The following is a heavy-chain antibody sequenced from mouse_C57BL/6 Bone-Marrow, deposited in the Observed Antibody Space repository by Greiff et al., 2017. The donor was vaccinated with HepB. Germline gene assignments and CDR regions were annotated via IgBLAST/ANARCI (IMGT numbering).Heavy chain of an antibody. V-gene: IGHV1-80*01. Sequence: VQLQQSGAELVKPGASVKISCKASGYAFSSYWMNWVKQRPGKGLEWIGQIYPGDGDTNYNGKFKGKATLTADKSSSTAYMQLSSLTSEDSAVYFCARSDDGYWAWFAYWGQGTLVTVSA. CDR2: IYPGDGDT. CDR1: GYAFSSYW. D-gene: IGHD2-3*01. CDR3: ARSDDGYWAWFAY. J-gene: IGHJ3*01.